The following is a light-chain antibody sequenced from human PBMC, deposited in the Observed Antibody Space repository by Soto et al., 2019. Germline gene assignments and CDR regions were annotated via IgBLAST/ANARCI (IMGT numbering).Light chain of an antibody. V-gene: IGKV3-11*01. CDR3: QQRSTWPLT. CDR2: GAS. CDR1: QTINNN. Sequence: VMTQAPATLSVSPGERATLSCRASQTINNNVAWYQLKDGQVPRLVIYGASTRATDIPARFSGSGSGTDFSLTISRLEPEDLAVYYCQQRSTWPLTFGGGTKVEIK. J-gene: IGKJ4*01.